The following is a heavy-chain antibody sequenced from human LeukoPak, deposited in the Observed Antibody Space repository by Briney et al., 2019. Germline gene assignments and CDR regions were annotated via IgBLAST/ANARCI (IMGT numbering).Heavy chain of an antibody. J-gene: IGHJ5*02. CDR2: IRFDGSNK. CDR3: TKAPPGKFDP. CDR1: GFTFSSYG. D-gene: IGHD3-10*01. V-gene: IGHV3-30*02. Sequence: GGSLRLSCAASGFTFSSYGMHWVRQAPGKGLEWVAFIRFDGSNKYYADSVKGRFTISRDNSKNTLYLQMNSLRAEDTAMYYCTKAPPGKFDPWGQGTLVTVSS.